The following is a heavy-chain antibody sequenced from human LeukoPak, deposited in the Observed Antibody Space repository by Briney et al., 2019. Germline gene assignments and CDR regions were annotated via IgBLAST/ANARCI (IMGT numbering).Heavy chain of an antibody. CDR2: INTDGSST. CDR1: GFTFSSYW. Sequence: GGSLRLSCAASGFTFSSYWMHWVRQAPGKGLVWVSRINTDGSSTTYADSVKGRFTISRDNAKNTLYLQMNSLRAEDTALYYCARSSSGWHSDYWGQGTQATVSS. J-gene: IGHJ4*02. D-gene: IGHD6-19*01. CDR3: ARSSSGWHSDY. V-gene: IGHV3-74*01.